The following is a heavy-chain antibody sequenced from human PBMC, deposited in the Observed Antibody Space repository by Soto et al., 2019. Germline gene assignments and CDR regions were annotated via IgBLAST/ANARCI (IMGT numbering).Heavy chain of an antibody. CDR1: GFTVSSNY. J-gene: IGHJ6*02. CDR3: PRDAHMTYGGTSNTRLYYYYGLDV. D-gene: IGHD4-17*01. V-gene: IGHV3-53*01. Sequence: GGSLRLSCAASGFTVSSNYMSWVRQAPGKGLEWVSVIYSGGSTYYADSVKGRFTISRDNSKNTLYLQLNSLRAEDTAAYYCPRDAHMTYGGTSNTRLYYYYGLDVWGQGPKVTGS. CDR2: IYSGGST.